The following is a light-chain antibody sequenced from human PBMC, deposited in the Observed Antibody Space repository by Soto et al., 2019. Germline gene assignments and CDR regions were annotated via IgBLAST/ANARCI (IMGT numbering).Light chain of an antibody. Sequence: EIVLTQSPGTLSLSPGERVTLSCRASQSVSSSYLAWYQQKPGQAPRLLIYGASSRATGIPDRFSGSGSGTDFTLTISRLEPEDFAVYYCQQYGSSRWTFGQGTKVDNK. CDR3: QQYGSSRWT. J-gene: IGKJ1*01. CDR1: QSVSSSY. CDR2: GAS. V-gene: IGKV3-20*01.